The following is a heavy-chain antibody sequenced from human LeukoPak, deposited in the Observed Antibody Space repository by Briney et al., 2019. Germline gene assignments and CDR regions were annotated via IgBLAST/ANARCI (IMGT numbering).Heavy chain of an antibody. J-gene: IGHJ5*02. CDR1: GYTFTRYG. D-gene: IGHD2-2*01. CDR2: ISPNNGNT. CDR3: ARENVVVPAANWFDP. Sequence: GASVKVSCKASGYTFTRYGITWVRQAPGPGLETMGWISPNNGNTNYAQKFQGRVTMTTDTSTSTAYMELSRLRSDDTAVYYCARENVVVPAANWFDPWGQGTLVTVSS. V-gene: IGHV1-18*01.